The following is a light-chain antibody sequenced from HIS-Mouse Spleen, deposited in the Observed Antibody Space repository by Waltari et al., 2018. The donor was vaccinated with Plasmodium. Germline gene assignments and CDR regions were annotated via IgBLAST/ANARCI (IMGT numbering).Light chain of an antibody. CDR3: GTWDSSLSAGVV. V-gene: IGLV1-51*01. CDR2: DNN. CDR1: SSNIGNTY. Sequence: QSVLTQPPSVSAAPGQKVTISCSGRSSNIGNTYVSWYQQLPGTVPKLLIYDNNKRPSGIPDRFSGSKSGTSATLGITGLQTGDEADYYCGTWDSSLSAGVVFGGGTKLTVL. J-gene: IGLJ2*01.